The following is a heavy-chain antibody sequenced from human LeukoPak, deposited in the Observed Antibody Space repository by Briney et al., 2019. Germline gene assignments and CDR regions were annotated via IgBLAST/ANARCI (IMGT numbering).Heavy chain of an antibody. CDR3: ARDGIGDTAMVSPDY. J-gene: IGHJ4*02. CDR2: INPNSGGT. CDR1: GFTFTSSA. V-gene: IGHV1-2*02. D-gene: IGHD5-18*01. Sequence: GTSVKVSCKASGFTFTSSAVQWVRQAPGQGLEWMGWINPNSGGTNYAQKFQGRVTMTRDTSISTAYMELSRLRSDDTAVYYCARDGIGDTAMVSPDYWGQGTLVTVSS.